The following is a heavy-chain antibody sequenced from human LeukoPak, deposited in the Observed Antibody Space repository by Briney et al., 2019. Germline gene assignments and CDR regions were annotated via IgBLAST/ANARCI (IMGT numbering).Heavy chain of an antibody. J-gene: IGHJ4*02. CDR2: IYYSGST. D-gene: IGHD1-26*01. Sequence: SETLSLTCTVSGGTTSSYYWSWIRQPPGKGLGWIGYIYYSGSTNYNPSLKSRVTMSADMSKNQFSLKLSSVTAADTAVYYCARSSYSGTYPGGYWGQGTLVTVSS. CDR1: GGTTSSYY. V-gene: IGHV4-59*01. CDR3: ARSSYSGTYPGGY.